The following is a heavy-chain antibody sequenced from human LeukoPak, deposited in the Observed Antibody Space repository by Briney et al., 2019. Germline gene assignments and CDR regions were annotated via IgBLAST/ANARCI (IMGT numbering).Heavy chain of an antibody. Sequence: SVKVSCKASGFTFTASAVQWVRQARGQSLERIGWISVSRGNRNNAPKLQERPTINRDMSTGTAYMELGSLKSKDTAVYYCAATSVGTTINDPCDIWGQGTMVTVSS. V-gene: IGHV1-58*01. D-gene: IGHD1-26*01. CDR1: GFTFTASA. J-gene: IGHJ3*02. CDR3: AATSVGTTINDPCDI. CDR2: ISVSRGNR.